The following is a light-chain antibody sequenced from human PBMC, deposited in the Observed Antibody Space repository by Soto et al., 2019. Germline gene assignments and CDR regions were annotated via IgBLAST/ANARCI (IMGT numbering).Light chain of an antibody. CDR1: QTISVY. J-gene: IGKJ2*03. Sequence: DIQVTQSPSSLSVSMGDRVTITCRSSQTISVYLNWYQKKPGTPPKLLIYAASNLQSGVPSRFTGRGSGTDFTLTISSLQPEDFATYYCQQTYRTPYSFGQVTKLEI. CDR2: AAS. CDR3: QQTYRTPYS. V-gene: IGKV1-39*01.